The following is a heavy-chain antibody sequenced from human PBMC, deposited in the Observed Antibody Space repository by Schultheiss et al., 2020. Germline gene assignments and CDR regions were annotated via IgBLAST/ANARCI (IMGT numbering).Heavy chain of an antibody. CDR3: AREAYGSGSYIFDY. V-gene: IGHV4-59*12. D-gene: IGHD3-10*01. Sequence: SETLSLTCTVSGGSISSYYWSWIRQPPGKRLEWIGYISFSGSTYYNPSLKSRVTISVDTSKNKFSLKLNSVTAADTAVYYCAREAYGSGSYIFDYWGQGTLVTVSA. CDR2: ISFSGST. CDR1: GGSISSYY. J-gene: IGHJ4*02.